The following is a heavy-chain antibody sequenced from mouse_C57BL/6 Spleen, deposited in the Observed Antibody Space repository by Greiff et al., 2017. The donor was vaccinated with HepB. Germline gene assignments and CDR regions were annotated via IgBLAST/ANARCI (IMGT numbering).Heavy chain of an antibody. J-gene: IGHJ4*01. CDR1: GYTFTSYW. CDR3: ARRSMDY. V-gene: IGHV1-59*01. Sequence: QVQLQQPGAELVRPGTSVKLSCKASGYTFTSYWMHWVKQRPGQGLEWIGVIDPSDCYTNYNQKFKGKATLTVDTSSSTAYMQLSSLTSEDSAVYYCARRSMDYWGQGTSVTVSS. CDR2: IDPSDCYT.